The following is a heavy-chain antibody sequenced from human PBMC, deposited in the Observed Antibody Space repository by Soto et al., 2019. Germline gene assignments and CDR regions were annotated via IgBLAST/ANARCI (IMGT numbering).Heavy chain of an antibody. D-gene: IGHD6-6*01. Sequence: SETLCLTCTVSGGSISSGDYYWSWIRQPPGKGLEWIGYIYYSGSTYYNPSLKSRVTISVDTSKNQFSLKLSSVTAADTAVYYCAREATIAARLDSWGQGTLVTVSS. V-gene: IGHV4-30-4*01. J-gene: IGHJ4*02. CDR1: GGSISSGDYY. CDR3: AREATIAARLDS. CDR2: IYYSGST.